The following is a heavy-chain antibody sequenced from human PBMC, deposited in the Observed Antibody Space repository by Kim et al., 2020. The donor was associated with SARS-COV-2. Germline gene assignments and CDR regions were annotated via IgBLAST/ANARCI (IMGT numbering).Heavy chain of an antibody. CDR3: AARGYSYGSYFDY. V-gene: IGHV1-2*06. CDR2: INPNSGGT. Sequence: ASVKVSCKASGYTFTGYYMHWVRQAPGQGLEWMGRINPNSGGTNYAQKFQGRVTMTRDTSISTAYMELSRLRSDDMAVYYCAARGYSYGSYFDYWGQGTLVTVSS. D-gene: IGHD5-18*01. J-gene: IGHJ4*02. CDR1: GYTFTGYY.